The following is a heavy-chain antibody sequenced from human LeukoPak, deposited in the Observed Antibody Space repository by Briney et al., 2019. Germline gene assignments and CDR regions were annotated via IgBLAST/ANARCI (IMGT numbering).Heavy chain of an antibody. Sequence: GGSLRLSCAASGFTFSSYAMSWVRQAPGKGLEWVSAISGSGGSIYYADSVKGRFTISRDNSKNTLYLQMNSLRAEDTAIYYCAKDEGGRWHPDYWGQRTLVTVST. CDR3: AKDEGGRWHPDY. CDR2: ISGSGGSI. V-gene: IGHV3-23*01. CDR1: GFTFSSYA. J-gene: IGHJ4*02. D-gene: IGHD5-24*01.